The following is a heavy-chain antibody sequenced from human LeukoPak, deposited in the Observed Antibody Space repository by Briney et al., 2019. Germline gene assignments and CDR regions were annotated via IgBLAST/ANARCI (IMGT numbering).Heavy chain of an antibody. J-gene: IGHJ3*02. V-gene: IGHV1-18*01. CDR2: ISAYNGNT. D-gene: IGHD1-1*01. Sequence: ASVKVSCKASGYTFTNYGISWVRQAPGQGLEWMGWISAYNGNTNSAQNLQGRVTMTTDTSTSTAYMELRSLRSDDTAVYYCARSRYNWNPRPDQAFDIWGQGTMVTVSS. CDR3: ARSRYNWNPRPDQAFDI. CDR1: GYTFTNYG.